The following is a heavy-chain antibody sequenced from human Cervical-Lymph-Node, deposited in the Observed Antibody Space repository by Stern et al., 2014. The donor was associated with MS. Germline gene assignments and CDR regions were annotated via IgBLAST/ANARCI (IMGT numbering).Heavy chain of an antibody. D-gene: IGHD1-26*01. V-gene: IGHV4-31*03. J-gene: IGHJ6*02. CDR1: GGSLSSGNHY. CDR3: GRETFWDSDDSSDYYAMDV. Sequence: QVQLQESGPGLVKPSETLSLTCTVSGGSLSSGNHYWSWIRQHPGKGLEWIAYIHYRGSTYYSPSLKGRVTASIDTSKNQFSLRLTSATAADTAVYYCGRETFWDSDDSSDYYAMDVWGQGTTVIVSS. CDR2: IHYRGST.